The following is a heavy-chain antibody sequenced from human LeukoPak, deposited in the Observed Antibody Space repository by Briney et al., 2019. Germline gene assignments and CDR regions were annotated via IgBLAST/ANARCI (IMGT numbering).Heavy chain of an antibody. D-gene: IGHD3-10*01. CDR3: TASMVRGVYFDY. CDR1: GFTFSSDA. V-gene: IGHV3-15*01. J-gene: IGHJ4*02. Sequence: GGSLRLSCAASGFTFSSDAMSWVRQAPGKGLEWVGRIKSRTDGGTTDYAAPVKGRFTISRDDSKTMLYLQMNSLKTEDTAIYYCTASMVRGVYFDYWGQGTLVTVSS. CDR2: IKSRTDGGTT.